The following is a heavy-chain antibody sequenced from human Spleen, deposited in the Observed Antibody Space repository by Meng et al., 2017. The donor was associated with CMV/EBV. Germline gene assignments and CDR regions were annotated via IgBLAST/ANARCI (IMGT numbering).Heavy chain of an antibody. CDR3: ASAAYRYNWNDVGSGFDY. J-gene: IGHJ4*02. CDR1: GYTFTGYY. Sequence: ASVKVSCKASGYTFTGYYMHWVRQAPGQGLEWMGWINPNSGGTNYAQKFQGRVTMTRDTSISTAYMELSRLRSDDTAVYYCASAAYRYNWNDVGSGFDYWGQGTLVTVSS. CDR2: INPNSGGT. D-gene: IGHD1-1*01. V-gene: IGHV1-2*02.